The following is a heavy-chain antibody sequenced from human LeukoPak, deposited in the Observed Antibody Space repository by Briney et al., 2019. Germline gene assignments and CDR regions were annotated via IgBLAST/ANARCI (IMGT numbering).Heavy chain of an antibody. CDR2: IYDSGST. Sequence: PSETLSLTCTVSGGSIRSSYYYWGWIRQPPGKGLEWIGSIYDSGSTYYNPSLKSRVTKSVDTSKNQFSLKLSSVTAADTAVYYCARGRAVASDYWGQGTLVTVSS. CDR3: ARGRAVASDY. D-gene: IGHD6-19*01. CDR1: GGSIRSSYYY. J-gene: IGHJ4*02. V-gene: IGHV4-39*01.